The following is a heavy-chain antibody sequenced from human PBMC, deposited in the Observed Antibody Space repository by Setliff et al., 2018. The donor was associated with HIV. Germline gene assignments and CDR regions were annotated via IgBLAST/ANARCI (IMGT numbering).Heavy chain of an antibody. V-gene: IGHV1-69*04. D-gene: IGHD4-17*01. Sequence: SVKVSCKASGGTLRSYGMTWVRQAPGQGLEWMGTVIPVRDMANYAEKFQGRVTITADRSTSTSYMELRGLRSEDTAVYFCARETYFFDVTTFCSYALGVWGQGTTVTVSS. CDR1: GGTLRSYG. CDR3: ARETYFFDVTTFCSYALGV. CDR2: VIPVRDMA. J-gene: IGHJ6*02.